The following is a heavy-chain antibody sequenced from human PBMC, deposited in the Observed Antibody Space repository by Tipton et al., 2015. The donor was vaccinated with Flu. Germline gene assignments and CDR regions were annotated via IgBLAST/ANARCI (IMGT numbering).Heavy chain of an antibody. J-gene: IGHJ2*01. CDR1: GFSISSYY. CDR3: ARVSRSRRWSKEWYFDL. V-gene: IGHV4-59*01. Sequence: TLSLTCTVSGFSISSYYFIWILHPPGKVLEFICYIYYICSTNYNPSLNSRVTISVDTSKNQFSLKLRSVNAEEKDVYYCARVSRSRRWSKEWYFDLWG. D-gene: IGHD6-13*01. CDR2: IYYICST.